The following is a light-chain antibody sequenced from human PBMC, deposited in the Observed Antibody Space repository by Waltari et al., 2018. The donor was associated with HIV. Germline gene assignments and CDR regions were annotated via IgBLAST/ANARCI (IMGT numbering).Light chain of an antibody. CDR1: SFNIGRNF. CDR2: RDN. V-gene: IGLV1-47*01. J-gene: IGLJ2*01. Sequence: QSVLTQPPSASGTPGQRVTVSCSGSSFNIGRNFVSWYQQLPGTAPKVLIFRDNKRPSGGPDRFSGSRSGASASLAISGLRSEDEADYYCQVWDSSSDLVVFGGGTKLTVL. CDR3: QVWDSSSDLVV.